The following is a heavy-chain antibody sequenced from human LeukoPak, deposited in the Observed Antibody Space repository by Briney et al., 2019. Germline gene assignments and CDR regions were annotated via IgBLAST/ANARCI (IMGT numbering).Heavy chain of an antibody. Sequence: GSSVKVSCKASGGTFSSYTISWVRQAPGQGLEWMGRIIPILGIANYAQKFQGRVTITADKSTSTAYVELSSLRSEDTAVCYCAAHYYDSSGHNPIDAFDIWGQGTMVTVSS. CDR1: GGTFSSYT. D-gene: IGHD3-22*01. CDR3: AAHYYDSSGHNPIDAFDI. J-gene: IGHJ3*02. CDR2: IIPILGIA. V-gene: IGHV1-69*02.